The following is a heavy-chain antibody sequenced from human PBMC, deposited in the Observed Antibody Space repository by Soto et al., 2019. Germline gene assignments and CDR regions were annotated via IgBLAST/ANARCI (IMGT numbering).Heavy chain of an antibody. D-gene: IGHD3-9*01. Sequence: VASVKVSCKASGYTFTGYYMHWVRQAPGQGLEWMGWINPNSGGTNYAQKFQGRVTMTRDTSISTAYMELSRLRSDDTAVYYCALIGGNYDILTGYYSDYWRQGTMVTVSS. CDR1: GYTFTGYY. V-gene: IGHV1-2*02. CDR3: ALIGGNYDILTGYYSDY. CDR2: INPNSGGT. J-gene: IGHJ4*02.